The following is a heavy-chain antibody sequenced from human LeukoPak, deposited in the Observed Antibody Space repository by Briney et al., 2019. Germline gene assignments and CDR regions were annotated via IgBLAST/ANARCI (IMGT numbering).Heavy chain of an antibody. D-gene: IGHD6-13*01. CDR3: ARKPKAAAATSLDY. CDR1: GYTFTGYY. Sequence: ASVKVSCKASGYTFTGYYMHWVRQAPGQGLEGMGRINPNSGGTNYAQKFQGRVTMTRDTSISTAYMELSRLRSDDTAVYYCARKPKAAAATSLDYWGQGTLVTVSS. CDR2: INPNSGGT. J-gene: IGHJ4*02. V-gene: IGHV1-2*06.